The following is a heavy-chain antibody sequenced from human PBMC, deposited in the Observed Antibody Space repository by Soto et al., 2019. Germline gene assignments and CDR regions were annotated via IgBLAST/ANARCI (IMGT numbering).Heavy chain of an antibody. J-gene: IGHJ5*02. CDR2: INSDGSST. V-gene: IGHV3-74*01. D-gene: IGHD6-13*01. CDR3: ARSSAAGTPINWFDP. CDR1: GFTFSNYW. Sequence: GGSLRLSCAASGFTFSNYWMHWVRQAPGKGLMWVSRINSDGSSTTYADSVKGRFTISRDNTKNTLYLQMNSLRAEDTAVYYCARSSAAGTPINWFDPWGQGTLVTVSS.